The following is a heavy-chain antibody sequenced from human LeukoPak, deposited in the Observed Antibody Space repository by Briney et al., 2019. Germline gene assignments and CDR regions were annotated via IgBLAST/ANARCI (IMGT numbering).Heavy chain of an antibody. CDR2: IVVGSGNT. J-gene: IGHJ4*02. D-gene: IGHD2-15*01. Sequence: ASVKVSCKASGFTFTSSAMQWVRQARGQRREWIGWIVVGSGNTNYAQKFQERVTITRDMSTSTAYMELSSLRSEDTAVYYCAAAVYCSGGSCYDFDYWGQGALVTVSS. V-gene: IGHV1-58*02. CDR1: GFTFTSSA. CDR3: AAAVYCSGGSCYDFDY.